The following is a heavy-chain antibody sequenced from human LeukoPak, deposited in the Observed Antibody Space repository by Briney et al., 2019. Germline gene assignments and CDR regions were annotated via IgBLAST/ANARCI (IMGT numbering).Heavy chain of an antibody. D-gene: IGHD3-3*01. V-gene: IGHV1-3*03. Sequence: ASVKVSCKASGYTFTSYAMHWVRQAPGQRLEWMRWINAGNGNTKYSQEFQGRVTITRDTSASTAYMELSSLRSEDMAVYYCARDSGNFYYDFWSSLGDWGQGTLVTVSS. J-gene: IGHJ4*02. CDR2: INAGNGNT. CDR3: ARDSGNFYYDFWSSLGD. CDR1: GYTFTSYA.